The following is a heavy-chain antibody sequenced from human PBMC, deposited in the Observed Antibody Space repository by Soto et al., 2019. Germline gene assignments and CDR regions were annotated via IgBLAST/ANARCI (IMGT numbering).Heavy chain of an antibody. CDR3: AKGLWSMSLSGWFDP. J-gene: IGHJ5*02. V-gene: IGHV3-9*01. Sequence: EVQLVESGGGLVQPGRSLRLSCAASGFTFDDYAMHWVRQAPGKGLEWVSGISWNSGSIGYADSVKGRFTISRDNAKNSLYLQMNSLRAEDTALYYCAKGLWSMSLSGWFDPWGQGTLVTVSS. D-gene: IGHD2-8*01. CDR2: ISWNSGSI. CDR1: GFTFDDYA.